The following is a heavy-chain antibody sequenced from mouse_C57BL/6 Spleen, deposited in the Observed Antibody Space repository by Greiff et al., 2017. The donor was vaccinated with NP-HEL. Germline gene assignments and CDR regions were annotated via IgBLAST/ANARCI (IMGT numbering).Heavy chain of an antibody. CDR2: ISSGSSTI. CDR1: GFTFSDYG. CDR3: AKSYDYDAYWYFDV. Sequence: EVMLVESGGGLVKPGGSLKLSCAASGFTFSDYGMHWVRQAPEKGLEWVAYISSGSSTIYYADTVKGRFTISRDNAKNTLFLQMTSLRSEDTAMYYCAKSYDYDAYWYFDVWGTGTTVTVSS. J-gene: IGHJ1*03. D-gene: IGHD2-4*01. V-gene: IGHV5-17*01.